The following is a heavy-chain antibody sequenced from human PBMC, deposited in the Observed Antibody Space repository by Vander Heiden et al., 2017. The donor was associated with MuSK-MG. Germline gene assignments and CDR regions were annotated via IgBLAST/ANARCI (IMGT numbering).Heavy chain of an antibody. J-gene: IGHJ4*02. CDR1: GLTSSTYA. Sequence: EAQLVESGGGLVQPGGSLRLSCAASGLTSSTYAMSWGRQAPGKGLEWVSSSSSSSSYIYYADSVNGRFTISRDNAKNSLYLHMNSLRAEDSAVYYCAGAPRGENFFFDYWGQGTQVTVSS. CDR2: SSSSSSYI. V-gene: IGHV3-21*01. CDR3: AGAPRGENFFFDY. D-gene: IGHD1-7*01.